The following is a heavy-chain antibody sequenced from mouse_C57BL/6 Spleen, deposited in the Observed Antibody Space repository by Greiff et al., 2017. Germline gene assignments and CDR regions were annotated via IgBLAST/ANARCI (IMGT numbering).Heavy chain of an antibody. J-gene: IGHJ2*01. V-gene: IGHV14-4*01. D-gene: IGHD1-1*01. CDR2: IDPENGDT. Sequence: VHVKQSGAELVRPGASVKLSCTASGFNIKDDYMHWVKQRPEQGLEWIGWIDPENGDTEYASKCQGKATITADTSSNTAYLQLSSLTSEDTAVYYCTTATVVATDYWGQGTTLTVSS. CDR3: TTATVVATDY. CDR1: GFNIKDDY.